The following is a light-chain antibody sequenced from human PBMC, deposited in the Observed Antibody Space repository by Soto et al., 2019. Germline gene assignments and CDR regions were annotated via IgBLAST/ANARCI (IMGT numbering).Light chain of an antibody. CDR1: SSNIGAGFD. Sequence: QSALTQPPSVSGAPGQRVTISCTGSSSNIGAGFDVHWYQQLPGGVPKLLIFGNDKRPSGVPDRVSGSKSGTSGSLAITGLQAEDEADYYCQTYDSSLSAWVFGGGTKLTVL. J-gene: IGLJ3*02. CDR3: QTYDSSLSAWV. V-gene: IGLV1-40*01. CDR2: GND.